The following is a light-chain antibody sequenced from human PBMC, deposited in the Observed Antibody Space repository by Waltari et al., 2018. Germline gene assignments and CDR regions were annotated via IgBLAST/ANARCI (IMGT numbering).Light chain of an antibody. CDR1: QSVGRS. Sequence: EIVLTQSPGTLSLSPGERVTLSCRASQSVGRSLAWYQQKPGQAPRLLIYGASSRATGIPDRCSGSGSGTDFSLTISRLAPDDLAVYYCQHYVRLPVTFGQGTKVEI. J-gene: IGKJ1*01. V-gene: IGKV3-20*01. CDR3: QHYVRLPVT. CDR2: GAS.